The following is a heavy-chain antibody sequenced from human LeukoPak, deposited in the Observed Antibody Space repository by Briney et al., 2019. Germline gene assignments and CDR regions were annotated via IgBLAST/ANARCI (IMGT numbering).Heavy chain of an antibody. CDR1: GYTFTSYG. Sequence: GASVKVSCKASGYTFTSYGISWVRQAPGQGLESMGWISSYNGNTYYAQKFQDRVIMTTDTSTNTASMELRSLRLDDTAVYYCARVSGFEYSSSPGAYWGQGTLVTVSS. CDR3: ARVSGFEYSSSPGAY. V-gene: IGHV1-18*01. J-gene: IGHJ4*02. CDR2: ISSYNGNT. D-gene: IGHD6-6*01.